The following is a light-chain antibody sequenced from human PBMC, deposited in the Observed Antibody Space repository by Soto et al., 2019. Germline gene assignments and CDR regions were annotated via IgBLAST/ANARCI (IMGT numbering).Light chain of an antibody. Sequence: EIVLTQPPATLSSFPGDRVTLSCRASQYINTRLAWYQHRPGQAPRLLIYQTSLRAAGIPARFSASGSGTEFTLTISSLQSKDFAVYYCQQYNNWHPLTFGGGTKVDIK. V-gene: IGKV3D-15*01. CDR2: QTS. J-gene: IGKJ4*01. CDR1: QYINTR. CDR3: QQYNNWHPLT.